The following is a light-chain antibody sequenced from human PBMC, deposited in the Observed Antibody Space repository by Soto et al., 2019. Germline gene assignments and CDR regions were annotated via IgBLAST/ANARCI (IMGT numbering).Light chain of an antibody. V-gene: IGLV2-14*01. CDR1: SSDVGGFNY. CDR3: SSYISSSTYV. J-gene: IGLJ1*01. CDR2: DVS. Sequence: QSALTQPASVSGSPGQSITISCTGTSSDVGGFNYVSWYQQHPGKAPKLMIYDVSNRPSGVSNRFSGSKSGNTASLTISGLLAVDEAVYCCSSYISSSTYVFGTGTKLTVL.